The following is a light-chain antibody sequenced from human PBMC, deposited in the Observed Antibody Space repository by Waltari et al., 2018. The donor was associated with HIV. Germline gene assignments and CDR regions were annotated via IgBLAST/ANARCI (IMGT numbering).Light chain of an antibody. CDR3: SSYTTRSTPDPHWV. J-gene: IGLJ3*02. V-gene: IGLV2-14*01. CDR2: EVS. CDR1: SSDVGGYNF. Sequence: QSALTQPASVSGSPGQSITISCTGTSSDVGGYNFVSWYQQHPGKAPHHMIFEVSNRPSGVSNRFSGSKSVNTASLTISGLQAEDEADYYCSSYTTRSTPDPHWVFGGGTKLTVL.